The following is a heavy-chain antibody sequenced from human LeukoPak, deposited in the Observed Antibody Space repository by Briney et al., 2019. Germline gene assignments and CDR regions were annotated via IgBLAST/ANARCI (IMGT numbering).Heavy chain of an antibody. CDR2: IRQDGSEK. D-gene: IGHD6-13*01. V-gene: IGHV3-7*01. CDR3: ARDGTAAGLYFDL. CDR1: GFTFTDYW. J-gene: IGHJ4*01. Sequence: GGSLRLSCEVSGFTFTDYWMKWVRQAPGKGPKWVASIRQDGSEKTYVDSVKGRFTISRDNTKNSLSLQLSGLRAEDTAVYYCARDGTAAGLYFDLWGQGTLVTVSS.